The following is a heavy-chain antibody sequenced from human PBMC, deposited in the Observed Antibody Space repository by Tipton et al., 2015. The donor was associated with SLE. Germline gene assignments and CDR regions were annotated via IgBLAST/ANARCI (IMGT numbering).Heavy chain of an antibody. CDR1: GDSITSDY. Sequence: TLSLTCTVSGDSITSDYWTWIRQPPGKGLEWIGEINDRGNTNYNPSLKSRVSMSVDMSKNQFSLKLNSVTAADTAMYYCARRGGLRVYWGQGTLVTVSS. J-gene: IGHJ4*02. V-gene: IGHV4-59*08. CDR3: ARRGGLRVY. CDR2: INDRGNT. D-gene: IGHD3-10*01.